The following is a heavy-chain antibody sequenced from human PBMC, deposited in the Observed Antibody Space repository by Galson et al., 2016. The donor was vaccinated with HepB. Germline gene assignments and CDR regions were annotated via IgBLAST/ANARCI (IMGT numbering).Heavy chain of an antibody. D-gene: IGHD1-1*01. J-gene: IGHJ5*02. CDR1: GFTFSRYS. CDR2: ISAISSTM. Sequence: SLRLSCAASGFTFSRYSMNWVRQAPGKGLEWISYISAISSTMYYADPVKGRFTISRDNAKNTLFLQMNSLRPEDTALYYCARDGWIASTRTFFDPWGQGTLVTVSS. V-gene: IGHV3-48*01. CDR3: ARDGWIASTRTFFDP.